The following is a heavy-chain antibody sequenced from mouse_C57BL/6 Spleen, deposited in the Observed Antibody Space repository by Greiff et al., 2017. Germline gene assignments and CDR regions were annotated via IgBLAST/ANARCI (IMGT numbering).Heavy chain of an antibody. D-gene: IGHD1-1*01. V-gene: IGHV14-2*01. CDR1: GFNIKDYY. J-gene: IGHJ2*01. CDR2: IDPEDGET. CDR3: ARDYYGSRPH. Sequence: EVKLMESGAELVKPGASVKLSCTASGFNIKDYYMHWVKQRPEQGLEWIGRIDPEDGETKYAPKFQGTATITADTSSNTAYLQLSSLTAEDTAVYDCARDYYGSRPHWGQGTTLTVSS.